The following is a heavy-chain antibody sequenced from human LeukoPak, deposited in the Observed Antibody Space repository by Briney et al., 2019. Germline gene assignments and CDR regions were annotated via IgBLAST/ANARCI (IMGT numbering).Heavy chain of an antibody. V-gene: IGHV3-53*01. J-gene: IGHJ4*02. CDR1: GFTVSSNY. CDR3: ARSGYYSAGDY. D-gene: IGHD3-3*01. Sequence: GGSLRLSCAASGFTVSSNYMSWVRQAPGKGLEWVSVIYSGGSTYYADSVKGRFTISRDNAKNSLYLQMNSLRAEDTAVYYCARSGYYSAGDYWGQGTLVTVSS. CDR2: IYSGGST.